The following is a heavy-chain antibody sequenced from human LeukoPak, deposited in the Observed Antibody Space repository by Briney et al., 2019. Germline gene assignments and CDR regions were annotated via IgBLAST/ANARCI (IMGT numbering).Heavy chain of an antibody. V-gene: IGHV1-2*02. Sequence: ASVTVSCKASGYTFTAYYMHWVRQAPGQGLEWMGWINPNSGGTNYAQKFQGRVTMTRDTSISTAYMELSSLRSDDTAVYYCARGQQQPLAMGFDPWGQGTLVTVSS. CDR3: ARGQQQPLAMGFDP. D-gene: IGHD6-13*01. CDR1: GYTFTAYY. CDR2: INPNSGGT. J-gene: IGHJ5*02.